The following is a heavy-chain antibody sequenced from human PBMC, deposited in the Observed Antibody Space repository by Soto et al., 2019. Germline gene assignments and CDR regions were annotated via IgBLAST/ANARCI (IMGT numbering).Heavy chain of an antibody. CDR1: GFTVSSNY. D-gene: IGHD3-22*01. CDR3: ARDHPAAVSGMDV. Sequence: EVQLVESGGGLVQPGGSLRLSCAASGFTVSSNYMSWVRQAPGKGLEWVSVIYSGGSTYYADSVKGRFTISRDNSKNTLYLQINSMRGEDTAVYYRARDHPAAVSGMDVWGQGTTVIV. CDR2: IYSGGST. V-gene: IGHV3-66*01. J-gene: IGHJ6*02.